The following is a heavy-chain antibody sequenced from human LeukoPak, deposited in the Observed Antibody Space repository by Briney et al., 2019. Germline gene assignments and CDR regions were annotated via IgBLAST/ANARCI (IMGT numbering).Heavy chain of an antibody. J-gene: IGHJ4*02. CDR3: TRATIPAAGIDY. V-gene: IGHV1-18*01. D-gene: IGHD6-13*01. CDR2: ISTYTGDT. Sequence: ASVKVSCKASGYTFTSYGVSWVRQAPGQGLEWMGWISTYTGDTNYAQKLQGRLTMTTDTSASTAFMELRSLTSDDTAVYYCTRATIPAAGIDYRGQGTLVTVSS. CDR1: GYTFTSYG.